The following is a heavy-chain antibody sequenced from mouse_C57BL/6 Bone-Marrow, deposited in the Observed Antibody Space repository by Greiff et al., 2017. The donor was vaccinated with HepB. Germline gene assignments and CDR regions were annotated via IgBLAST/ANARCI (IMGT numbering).Heavy chain of an antibody. V-gene: IGHV1-47*01. D-gene: IGHD1-1*01. CDR3: ALYYYGSSYDYAMDY. J-gene: IGHJ4*01. CDR1: GYTFTTYP. Sequence: VQLQQSGAELVKPGASVKMSCKASGYTFTTYPIEWMKQNHGKSLEWIGNFHPYNDDTKYNEKFKGKATLTVEKSSSTVYLELSRLTSDDSAVYYCALYYYGSSYDYAMDYWGQGTSVTVSS. CDR2: FHPYNDDT.